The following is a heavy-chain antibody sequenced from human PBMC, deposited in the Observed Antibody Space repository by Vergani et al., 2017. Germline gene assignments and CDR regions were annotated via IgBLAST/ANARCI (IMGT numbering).Heavy chain of an antibody. J-gene: IGHJ5*02. CDR2: IYYSGST. CDR1: GGSISSSSYY. V-gene: IGHV4-39*07. Sequence: QLQLQESGPGLVKPSETLSLTCTVSGGSISSSSYYWGWIRQPPGKGLEWIGSIYYSGSTYYNPSPKSRVTISVATSKNQFSLKLSAVPAADTAVYYCAREVTIFGVAEDDSRWFDPWGQGTLVTVSS. D-gene: IGHD3-3*01. CDR3: AREVTIFGVAEDDSRWFDP.